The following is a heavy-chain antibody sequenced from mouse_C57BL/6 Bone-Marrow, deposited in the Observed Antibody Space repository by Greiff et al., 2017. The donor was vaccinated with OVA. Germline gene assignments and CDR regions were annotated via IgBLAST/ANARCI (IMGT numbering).Heavy chain of an antibody. CDR3: ARESSGYNFDY. J-gene: IGHJ2*01. D-gene: IGHD3-2*02. CDR2: IYPGDGDT. CDR1: GYAFSSSW. V-gene: IGHV1-82*01. Sequence: QVQLKESGPELVKPGASVKISCKASGYAFSSSWMNWVKQRPGKGLEWIGRIYPGDGDTNYNGKFKGKATLTADKSSSTAYMQLSSLTSEDSAVYFCARESSGYNFDYWGQGTTLTVSS.